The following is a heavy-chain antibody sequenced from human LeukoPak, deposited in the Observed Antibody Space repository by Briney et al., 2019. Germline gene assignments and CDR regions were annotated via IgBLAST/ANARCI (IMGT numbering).Heavy chain of an antibody. CDR1: GGSISSYY. V-gene: IGHV4-59*01. D-gene: IGHD3-22*01. CDR3: AREPRYDNSDSGAF. CDR2: IYNSGST. Sequence: SETLSLTCTVSGGSISSYYWSWIRQPPGKGLEWIGYIYNSGSTNYNPSLKSRVTISVDTSKNQFSLKLSSVTAADTAVYYCAREPRYDNSDSGAFWGQGTVVTVSS. J-gene: IGHJ3*01.